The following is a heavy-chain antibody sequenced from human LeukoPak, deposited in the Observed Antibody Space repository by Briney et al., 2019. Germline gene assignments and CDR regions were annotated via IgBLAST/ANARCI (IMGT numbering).Heavy chain of an antibody. Sequence: GGSLRLSCAASGFTFSSYSMNWGRQAPGKGLEWGSAISSSSSYIYYADSVKGRFTISRDNAKNSLYLQMTSLRAEDTAVYYCARATNTFGGGRYYFAYWGQGPLVTVSS. J-gene: IGHJ4*02. CDR3: ARATNTFGGGRYYFAY. D-gene: IGHD3-16*01. CDR1: GFTFSSYS. CDR2: ISSSSSYI. V-gene: IGHV3-21*01.